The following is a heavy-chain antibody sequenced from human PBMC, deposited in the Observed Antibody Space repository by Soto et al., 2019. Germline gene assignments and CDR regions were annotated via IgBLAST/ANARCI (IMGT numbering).Heavy chain of an antibody. CDR1: GFTFSSYA. CDR2: ISYDGSNK. Sequence: GGSLRLSCAASGFTFSSYAMHWVRQAPGKGLEWVAVISYDGSNKYYADSVKGRFTISRDNSKNTLYLQMNSLRAEDTAVYYCARVRDSSWYKLYYYYYGMDVWGQGTTVTVSS. CDR3: ARVRDSSWYKLYYYYYGMDV. D-gene: IGHD6-13*01. V-gene: IGHV3-30-3*01. J-gene: IGHJ6*02.